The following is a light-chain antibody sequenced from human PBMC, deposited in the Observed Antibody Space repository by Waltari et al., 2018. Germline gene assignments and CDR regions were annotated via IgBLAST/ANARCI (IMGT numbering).Light chain of an antibody. CDR1: QSVGSN. CDR3: QQYYNWPRT. V-gene: IGKV3-15*01. Sequence: EIVMMQSPGTLSASPGERVILSCRASQSVGSNLAWYQQKPGQAPRLLIYGASTRAPAVPGTFSGSGSGRVFTLTISSLQSEDFALYCCQQYYNWPRTFGQGTKVEIK. J-gene: IGKJ1*01. CDR2: GAS.